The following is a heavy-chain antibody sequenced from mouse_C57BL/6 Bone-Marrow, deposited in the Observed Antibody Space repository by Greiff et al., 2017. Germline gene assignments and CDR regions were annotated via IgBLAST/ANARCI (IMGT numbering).Heavy chain of an antibody. D-gene: IGHD1-1*01. CDR3: ARENYDYFDY. CDR2: IYPSDSET. J-gene: IGHJ2*01. CDR1: GYTFTSYW. V-gene: IGHV1-61*01. Sequence: VQLQQPGAELVRPGSSVKLSCKASGYTFTSYWMAWVKQRPGQGLEWIGNIYPSDSETHYNQKFKDKATLTVDKSSSTAYMQLSSLTSEDSAVYYCARENYDYFDYWGQGTTLTVSS.